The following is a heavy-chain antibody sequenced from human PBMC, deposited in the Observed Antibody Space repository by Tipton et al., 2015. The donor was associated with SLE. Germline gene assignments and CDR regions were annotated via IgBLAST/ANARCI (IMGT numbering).Heavy chain of an antibody. V-gene: IGHV3-43*01. Sequence: SLRLSCAASGFTFDDYTMHWVRQAPGKGLEWVSLISWDGGSTYYADSVKGRFTISRDNGKNSLYLQMNSLRTEDTALYYCARARESSSSSHWYFDLWGRGTLVTVSS. CDR1: GFTFDDYT. CDR2: ISWDGGST. CDR3: ARARESSSSSHWYFDL. J-gene: IGHJ2*01. D-gene: IGHD6-13*01.